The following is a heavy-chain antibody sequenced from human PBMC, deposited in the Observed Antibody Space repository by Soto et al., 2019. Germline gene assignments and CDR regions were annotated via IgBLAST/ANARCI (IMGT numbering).Heavy chain of an antibody. J-gene: IGHJ1*01. CDR3: ARDMVRGLYPEYFQH. V-gene: IGHV3-66*01. CDR2: IYAGGST. Sequence: EVQLVESGGGLVQPGGSLRLSCAASGFTVSSNYMSWVRQAPGKGLEWVSVIYAGGSTYYADSVKGRFTISRDNSKNTGYLQMNSLRAEDTAGYYCARDMVRGLYPEYFQHWGQGALVTVSS. D-gene: IGHD3-10*01. CDR1: GFTVSSNY.